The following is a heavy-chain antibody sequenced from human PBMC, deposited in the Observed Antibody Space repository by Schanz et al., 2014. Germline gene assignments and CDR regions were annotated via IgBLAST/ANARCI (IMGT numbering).Heavy chain of an antibody. CDR3: ARDDRAYYYGMDV. J-gene: IGHJ6*02. Sequence: QILLVQPGPEVKKPGASVTVSCKASGYDFHIYAYSWVRQAPGQGPEWIGWISGYTGDTKYAQKFQGWVTVTRDTSISTVYMELSRVTYEDTAVYYCARDDRAYYYGMDVWGQGTTVTVSS. V-gene: IGHV1-18*01. CDR1: GYDFHIYA. CDR2: ISGYTGDT. D-gene: IGHD3-22*01.